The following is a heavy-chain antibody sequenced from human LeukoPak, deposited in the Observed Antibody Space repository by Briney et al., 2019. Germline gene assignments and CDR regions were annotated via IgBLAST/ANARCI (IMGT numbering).Heavy chain of an antibody. CDR2: INSDGSHT. V-gene: IGHV3-74*01. Sequence: SGGSLRLSCAASGFPFSSYYILWVRQAPGKGLVWVSRINSDGSHTGYADSVKGRFTISRDNAKNTLYLQMNSLRAEDTAVYYCARGYGDGWGQGTLVTVSS. CDR1: GFPFSSYY. CDR3: ARGYGDG. J-gene: IGHJ4*02. D-gene: IGHD4-17*01.